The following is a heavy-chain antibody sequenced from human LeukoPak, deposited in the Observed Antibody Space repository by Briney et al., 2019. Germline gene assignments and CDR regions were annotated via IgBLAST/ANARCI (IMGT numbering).Heavy chain of an antibody. J-gene: IGHJ3*02. CDR1: GYTFTSYY. Sequence: ASVKVSXKASGYTFTSYYMHWVRRAPGQGLEWMGIINPSGGSTSYAQKFQGRVTMTRDTSTSTVYMELSSLRSEDTAVYYCARDGGVAAAGSSHDAFDIWGQGTMVTVSS. V-gene: IGHV1-46*01. CDR2: INPSGGST. CDR3: ARDGGVAAAGSSHDAFDI. D-gene: IGHD6-13*01.